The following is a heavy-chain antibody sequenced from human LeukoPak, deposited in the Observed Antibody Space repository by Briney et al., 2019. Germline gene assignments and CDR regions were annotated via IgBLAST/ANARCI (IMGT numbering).Heavy chain of an antibody. CDR3: ARLSGNYPHFFDY. Sequence: PSETLSLTCAVSGVSIRNYYWSWIRQPPGKGLELIGHIYYTGSTSYNPSLKSRVTISVDTSKNQFSLKLSSVTAADSAVYYCARLSGNYPHFFDYWGQGSLGTVSA. D-gene: IGHD1-26*01. V-gene: IGHV4-59*01. J-gene: IGHJ4*02. CDR1: GVSIRNYY. CDR2: IYYTGST.